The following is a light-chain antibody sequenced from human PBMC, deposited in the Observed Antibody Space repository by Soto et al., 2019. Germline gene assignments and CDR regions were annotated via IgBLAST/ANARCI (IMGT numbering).Light chain of an antibody. J-gene: IGKJ5*01. V-gene: IGKV3-11*01. CDR3: QQRSKWPIT. CDR1: QSVSNY. Sequence: EVVLTQSPATLSLSPGERATLSCRASQSVSNYLAWYQQKPGQAPRLLIYDTSNRATGIPSRFSGSASGTDFTLTISSLEPEDFAVYYCQQRSKWPITFGQGTRLEIK. CDR2: DTS.